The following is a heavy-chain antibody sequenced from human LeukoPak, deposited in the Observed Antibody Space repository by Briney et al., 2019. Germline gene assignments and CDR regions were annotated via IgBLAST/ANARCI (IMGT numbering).Heavy chain of an antibody. V-gene: IGHV4-39*01. CDR3: ARMMYGNGWNRYYFDY. D-gene: IGHD6-19*01. Sequence: PSETLSLTCTVSGDSISSYNHYWGWIRQPPGKGLEWLGSICYGGSTHDNPSLKSRVTISVDTSKNQFSLRVTSATAADTAVHYCARMMYGNGWNRYYFDYWGQGTLVTVSS. J-gene: IGHJ4*02. CDR1: GDSISSYNHY. CDR2: ICYGGST.